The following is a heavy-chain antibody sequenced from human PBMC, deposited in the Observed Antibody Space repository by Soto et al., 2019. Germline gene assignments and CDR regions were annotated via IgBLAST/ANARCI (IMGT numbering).Heavy chain of an antibody. Sequence: ASVKVSCKASGGTFSSYAISWVRQAPGQGLEWMGGIIPIFGTANYAQKFQGRVTITADESTSTAYMELSSLRSEDTAVYYCARDRPTPPDSSSSLSFGYYYGMDVWGQGTTVTVSS. V-gene: IGHV1-69*13. J-gene: IGHJ6*02. CDR2: IIPIFGTA. CDR3: ARDRPTPPDSSSSLSFGYYYGMDV. CDR1: GGTFSSYA. D-gene: IGHD6-6*01.